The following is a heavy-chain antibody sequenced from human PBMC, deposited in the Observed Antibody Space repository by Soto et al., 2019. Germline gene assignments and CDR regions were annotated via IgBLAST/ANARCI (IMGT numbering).Heavy chain of an antibody. Sequence: QLQLQESGPGLVKPSETLSLTCTVSGGSISSSSYYWGWIRQPPGKGLEWIGSIYYSGSTYYNPSLKSRVTISVDTSKNQFSLKLSSVTAADTAVYYCARGYCSGGSCSRRGAFDIWGQGTMVTVSS. V-gene: IGHV4-39*01. CDR1: GGSISSSSYY. D-gene: IGHD2-15*01. CDR2: IYYSGST. J-gene: IGHJ3*02. CDR3: ARGYCSGGSCSRRGAFDI.